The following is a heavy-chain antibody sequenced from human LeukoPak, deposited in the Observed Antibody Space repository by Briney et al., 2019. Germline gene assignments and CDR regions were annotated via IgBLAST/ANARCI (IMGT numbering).Heavy chain of an antibody. D-gene: IGHD6-13*01. V-gene: IGHV3-48*01. CDR3: AREPTYSSSWYTTCDF. CDR1: GFTFSHYS. J-gene: IGHJ4*02. CDR2: ISLSTTSI. Sequence: PGGSLRLSCAGSGFTFSHYSMNWVRQAPGKGLEWISYISLSTTSIYYADSMKGRFTISRDNAKNSLYLQMNSLRAEDTAVYYCAREPTYSSSWYTTCDFWGQGTLVTVSS.